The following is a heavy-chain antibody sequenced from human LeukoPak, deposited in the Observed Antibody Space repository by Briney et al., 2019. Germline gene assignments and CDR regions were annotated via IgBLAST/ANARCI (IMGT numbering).Heavy chain of an antibody. CDR3: ARIETDYDSSGYYHYYFDY. CDR2: IYYSGST. CDR1: GGSISSYY. Sequence: SETLSLTCTVSGGSISSYYWSWIRQPPGKGLKWIGYIYYSGSTNYNPSLKSRVSISVDTSKNQFSLKLSSVTAADTAVYYWARIETDYDSSGYYHYYFDYWGQGTLVTVSS. J-gene: IGHJ4*02. V-gene: IGHV4-59*01. D-gene: IGHD3-22*01.